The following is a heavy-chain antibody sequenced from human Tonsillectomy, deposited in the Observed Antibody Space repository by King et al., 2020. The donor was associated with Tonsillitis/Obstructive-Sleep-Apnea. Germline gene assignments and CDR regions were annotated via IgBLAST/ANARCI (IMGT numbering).Heavy chain of an antibody. CDR1: GGSFSGYY. V-gene: IGHV4-34*01. J-gene: IGHJ5*02. CDR2: INHSGSN. D-gene: IGHD3-22*01. CDR3: ASEYFYHSSGYSDP. Sequence: VQLPQWGAGLLKPSETLSLTCAVYGGSFSGYYWSWIRQPPGKGLEWIGEINHSGSNNYNPALKSRVTISLNTSKNQFSLNLSSVTAADTAVYYCASEYFYHSSGYSDPWGQGTLVTVSS.